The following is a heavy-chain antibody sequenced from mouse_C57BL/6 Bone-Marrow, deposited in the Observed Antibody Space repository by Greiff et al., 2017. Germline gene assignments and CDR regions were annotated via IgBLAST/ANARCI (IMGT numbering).Heavy chain of an antibody. D-gene: IGHD2-4*01. CDR2: IHPNSGST. V-gene: IGHV1-64*01. CDR1: GYTFNSYW. Sequence: QVQLQQPGAELVKPGASVKLSCKASGYTFNSYWMHWVKQRPGQGLEWIGMIHPNSGSTNYNEKFKSKATLTVDKSSSTAYMQLSSLTSEDSAVYYCAEELRREDYFDYWGQGTTLTVSS. J-gene: IGHJ2*01. CDR3: AEELRREDYFDY.